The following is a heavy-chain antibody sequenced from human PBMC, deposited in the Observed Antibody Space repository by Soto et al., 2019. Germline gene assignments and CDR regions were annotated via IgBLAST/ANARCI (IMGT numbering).Heavy chain of an antibody. CDR3: ARALGNDYGDRDACDI. CDR1: GYTFTSYY. J-gene: IGHJ3*02. Sequence: QVQLVQSAAEVKKPGASVKVSCKASGYTFTSYYMHWVRQAPGQGLEWMGIINPSGGSTSDAEKFRGRVTMTRDPSKSMVYMELSSLRSEDTAVYYCARALGNDYGDRDACDIWGQGTMVTVSS. CDR2: INPSGGST. D-gene: IGHD4-17*01. V-gene: IGHV1-46*03.